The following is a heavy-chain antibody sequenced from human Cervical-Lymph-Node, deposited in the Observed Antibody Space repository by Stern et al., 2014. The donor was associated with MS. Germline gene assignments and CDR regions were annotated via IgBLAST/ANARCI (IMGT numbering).Heavy chain of an antibody. Sequence: DQFVQSGAEVKKPGSSVKVSCKASGGTFSTFSINWVRQVPGQSLEWMGGIIPIFDTPNFAQKFQGRVTITADSSTSTVYMALNSLRFDDTAVYYCVLPSTVTTAAFDVWGRGTMVTVSS. CDR2: IIPIFDTP. CDR3: VLPSTVTTAAFDV. CDR1: GGTFSTFS. J-gene: IGHJ3*01. D-gene: IGHD4-11*01. V-gene: IGHV1-69*14.